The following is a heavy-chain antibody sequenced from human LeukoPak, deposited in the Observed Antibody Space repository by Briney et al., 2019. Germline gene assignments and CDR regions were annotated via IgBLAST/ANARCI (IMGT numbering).Heavy chain of an antibody. D-gene: IGHD4-17*01. CDR3: AREYDYGDSENGNWFDP. V-gene: IGHV4-61*01. Sequence: SETLSLTCTVSGGSVSSGSYYWNWLRQPPWKGLEWIGYIYYSGSTNYNPSLKSRVTISVDTSKNQFSLKLSSVTAADTAVYYCAREYDYGDSENGNWFDPWGQGTLVTVSS. J-gene: IGHJ5*02. CDR2: IYYSGST. CDR1: GGSVSSGSYY.